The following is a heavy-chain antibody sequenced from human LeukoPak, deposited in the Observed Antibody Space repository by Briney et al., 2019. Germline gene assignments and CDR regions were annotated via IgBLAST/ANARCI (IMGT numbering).Heavy chain of an antibody. J-gene: IGHJ4*02. V-gene: IGHV1-18*01. CDR2: INTYNGNT. Sequence: AAVTVSFTASGYTFSIYGISRVRRAPGQGREGMGWINTYNGNTNYAQKLQDRVTMTTHTSTSTAYTELRSLRVDDTAVYYCARDPRDYTNSLEFHYWGQGTLITVSS. CDR3: ARDPRDYTNSLEFHY. D-gene: IGHD4-11*01. CDR1: GYTFSIYG.